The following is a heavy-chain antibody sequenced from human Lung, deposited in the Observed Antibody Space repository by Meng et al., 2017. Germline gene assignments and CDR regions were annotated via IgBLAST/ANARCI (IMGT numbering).Heavy chain of an antibody. J-gene: IGHJ4*02. CDR3: ARDEDISAAGKLFGDY. CDR2: IDPKSGDT. CDR1: GYNFPDYW. Sequence: QVLLAPCGAEVSRPGAAVQASCRPSGYNFPDYWLHWGLRAPGQGLEWMGRIDPKSGDTHYAQRFQGRVTMTGDTSISTAYMELSGLRSDDTAMYYCARDEDISAAGKLFGDYWGQGTLVTVSS. D-gene: IGHD6-13*01. V-gene: IGHV1-2*06.